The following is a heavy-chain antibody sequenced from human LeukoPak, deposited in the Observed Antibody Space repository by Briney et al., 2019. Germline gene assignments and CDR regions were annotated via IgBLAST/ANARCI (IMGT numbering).Heavy chain of an antibody. J-gene: IGHJ4*02. Sequence: GGSLRLSCTASEFTLSSYGMHWVRQAPGKGLEWVAFIWYDGNNKYYADSVKGRFTISRDNSKNTPYLQMKSLRAEDTAVYYCAKDPLQYGSGSYYFDYWGQGTLVTVSS. V-gene: IGHV3-30*02. CDR2: IWYDGNNK. CDR1: EFTLSSYG. CDR3: AKDPLQYGSGSYYFDY. D-gene: IGHD3-10*01.